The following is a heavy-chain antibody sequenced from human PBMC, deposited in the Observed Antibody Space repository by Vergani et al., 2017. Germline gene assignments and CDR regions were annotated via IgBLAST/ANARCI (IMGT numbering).Heavy chain of an antibody. D-gene: IGHD6-6*01. CDR3: ARCRIAARPVYFDY. CDR1: GGSFSGYY. CDR2: INHSGST. V-gene: IGHV4-34*01. J-gene: IGHJ4*02. Sequence: QVQLQQWGAGLLKPSETLSLTCAVYGGSFSGYYWSWIRQPPGKGLEWIGEINHSGSTKYNPYLKSRVTISVDTSKNQFSLKLSSVTAADTAVYYCARCRIAARPVYFDYWGQGTLVTVSS.